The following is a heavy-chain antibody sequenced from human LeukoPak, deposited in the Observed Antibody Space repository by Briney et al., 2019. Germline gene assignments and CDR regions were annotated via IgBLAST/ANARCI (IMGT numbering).Heavy chain of an antibody. CDR2: ISSSGSTI. J-gene: IGHJ3*02. CDR3: ARGGHELVWFGEPIEAFDI. CDR1: GFTFSDYY. Sequence: GGSLRLSCAASGFTFSDYYMSWIRQAPGKGLEWVSYISSSGSTIYYADSVKGRFTMSRDNAKNSLYLQMNSLRAEDTAVYYCARGGHELVWFGEPIEAFDIWGQGTMVTVSS. D-gene: IGHD3-10*01. V-gene: IGHV3-11*04.